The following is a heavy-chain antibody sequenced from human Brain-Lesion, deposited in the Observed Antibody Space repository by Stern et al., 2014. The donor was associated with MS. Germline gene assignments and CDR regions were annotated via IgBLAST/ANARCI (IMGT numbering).Heavy chain of an antibody. CDR1: GYIFTGYY. CDR3: ARDQRGITIFGVVTDYYYLGMDV. V-gene: IGHV1-2*02. D-gene: IGHD3-3*01. J-gene: IGHJ6*02. Sequence: DQLVESGAEVKKPGASVKVSCKTSGYIFTGYYIHWVRQAPGQGLAWMAWINPNTGGTKYAQKFQGRVTMSRDTSISTAYVELSSLTSDDTAVYYCARDQRGITIFGVVTDYYYLGMDVWGQGTTVTVSS. CDR2: INPNTGGT.